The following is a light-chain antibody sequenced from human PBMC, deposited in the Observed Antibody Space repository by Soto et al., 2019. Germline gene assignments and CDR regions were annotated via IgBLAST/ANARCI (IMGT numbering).Light chain of an antibody. J-gene: IGKJ4*01. CDR3: QQYDNLPLT. V-gene: IGKV1-33*01. Sequence: DIQMTQSPSSLSASVGDRVTITCQASQDIRNYLNWYQHKPGKAPKLLIYDASIVETGVPSRFSGSGSGTDFTFTITTLQPEDIATYYCQQYDNLPLTFGGGTKVEI. CDR2: DAS. CDR1: QDIRNY.